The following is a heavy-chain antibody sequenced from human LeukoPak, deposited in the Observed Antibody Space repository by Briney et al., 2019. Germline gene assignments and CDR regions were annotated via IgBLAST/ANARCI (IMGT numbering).Heavy chain of an antibody. V-gene: IGHV3-53*01. J-gene: IGHJ4*02. CDR3: ARMSGGDCYRDLFDY. Sequence: GGSLRLSCAASGFTVSSNYMSWVRQAPGKGLEWVSVIYSGGSTYYADSVKGRFTISRDNSKNTLYLQMNSLRADDTAVYYCARMSGGDCYRDLFDYWGQGTLVTVSS. D-gene: IGHD2-21*02. CDR1: GFTVSSNY. CDR2: IYSGGST.